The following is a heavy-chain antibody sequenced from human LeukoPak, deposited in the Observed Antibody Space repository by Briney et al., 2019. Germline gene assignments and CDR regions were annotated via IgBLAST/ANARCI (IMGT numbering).Heavy chain of an antibody. D-gene: IGHD5-18*01. J-gene: IGHJ4*02. CDR1: GYSFTSYW. V-gene: IGHV5-51*01. CDR3: ARLSLGYSYDGGVGY. CDR2: IYPGDSGT. Sequence: ESLKISCKGSGYSFTSYWIGWVRQMPGKGLEWMGIIYPGDSGTRYSPSFQGQVTISADKSISTAYPQWSSLKASDTAMYYCARLSLGYSYDGGVGYWGQGTLVTVSS.